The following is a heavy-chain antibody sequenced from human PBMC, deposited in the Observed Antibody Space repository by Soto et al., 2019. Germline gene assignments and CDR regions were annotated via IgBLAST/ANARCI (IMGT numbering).Heavy chain of an antibody. CDR3: AKEPRSNGYFDL. D-gene: IGHD3-16*01. Sequence: EVQLLESGGDLVQPGGSLRLSCAASGFTFSTYAMSWVRQAPGKGLEWVSAISGSAGKTYYADSVEGRFTISRDNSKNTLYLQMNSLRADDTAVYYCAKEPRSNGYFDLWGRGTLVTVSS. CDR1: GFTFSTYA. J-gene: IGHJ2*01. V-gene: IGHV3-23*01. CDR2: ISGSAGKT.